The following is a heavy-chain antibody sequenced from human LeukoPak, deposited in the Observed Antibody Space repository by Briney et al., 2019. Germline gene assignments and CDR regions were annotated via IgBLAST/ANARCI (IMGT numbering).Heavy chain of an antibody. D-gene: IGHD6-6*01. CDR1: GYTFTSYD. CDR3: ARSHSSSSYFDY. J-gene: IGHJ4*02. V-gene: IGHV1-8*01. Sequence: ASVKVSCKASGYTFTSYDINWVRQATGQGLEWMGWMNPNSGNTGYAQKFQGRVTMTRNTSISTAYMELSSLRSEDTAVYYCARSHSSSSYFDYWGQGTLVTVSS. CDR2: MNPNSGNT.